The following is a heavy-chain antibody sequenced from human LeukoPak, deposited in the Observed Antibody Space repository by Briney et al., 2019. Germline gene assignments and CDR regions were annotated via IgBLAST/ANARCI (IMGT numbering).Heavy chain of an antibody. CDR3: ARETHTIFGVVIIGNFDY. D-gene: IGHD3-3*01. J-gene: IGHJ4*02. Sequence: PGGSLRLSCAASGFTFSSYSMNWVRQAPGKGPEWVSSISSSSSYIYYADSVKGRFTISRDNAKNSLYLQMNSLRAEDTAVYYCARETHTIFGVVIIGNFDYWGQGTLVTVSS. CDR1: GFTFSSYS. V-gene: IGHV3-21*01. CDR2: ISSSSSYI.